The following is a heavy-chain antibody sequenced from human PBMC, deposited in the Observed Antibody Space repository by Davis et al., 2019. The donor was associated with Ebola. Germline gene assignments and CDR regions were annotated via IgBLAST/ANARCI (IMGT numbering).Heavy chain of an antibody. CDR2: INSDGSST. Sequence: HTGGSLRLSCAASGFTFSSYWMHWVRQAPGKGLVWVSRINSDGSSTSYADSVKGRFTISRDNAKTSLYLQMNSLRAEDTAVYYCARGAGAAAGSTAEYFQHWGQGTLVPSPQ. V-gene: IGHV3-74*01. D-gene: IGHD6-13*01. J-gene: IGHJ1*01. CDR3: ARGAGAAAGSTAEYFQH. CDR1: GFTFSSYW.